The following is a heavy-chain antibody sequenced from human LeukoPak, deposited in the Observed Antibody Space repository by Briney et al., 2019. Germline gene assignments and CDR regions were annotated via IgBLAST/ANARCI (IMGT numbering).Heavy chain of an antibody. CDR3: ATRLGSSWPNYYYYMDV. D-gene: IGHD6-13*01. J-gene: IGHJ6*03. CDR1: GYTFTSYD. CDR2: MNPNSGNT. Sequence: ASVKVSCKASGYTFTSYDINWVRQATGQGLEWMGWMNPNSGNTGYAQKFQGRVTITRNTSISTAYMELSSLRSEDTAVYYCATRLGSSWPNYYYYMDVWGKGTTVTVSS. V-gene: IGHV1-8*03.